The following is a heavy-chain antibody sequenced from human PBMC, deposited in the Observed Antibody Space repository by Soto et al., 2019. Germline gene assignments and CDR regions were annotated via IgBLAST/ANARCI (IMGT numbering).Heavy chain of an antibody. D-gene: IGHD6-19*01. CDR1: GFTFSSYE. CDR2: ISSAGNNI. CDR3: ARGYSGGWSRGGYCDS. V-gene: IGHV3-48*03. J-gene: IGHJ4*02. Sequence: EVQLVESGGGLVQPGGSLRLSCTASGFTFSSYEINWVRQAPGQGLEWISYISSAGNNIYYADSVKRRFTISRGNARNSLYLQMHSLRAEDTAVYFCARGYSGGWSRGGYCDSWGQGTLVTVSS.